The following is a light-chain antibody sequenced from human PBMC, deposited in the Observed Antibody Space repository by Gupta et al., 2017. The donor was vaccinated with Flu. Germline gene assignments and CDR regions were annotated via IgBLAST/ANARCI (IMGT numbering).Light chain of an antibody. CDR2: DAS. Sequence: RACPAWSARQSVRPQRGWYQQKSGGAHRLPIYDASNRATRIPDSFSGSGSATSFTLTITRLEPEDFAVYNCSQRRDWVTFGRGPK. CDR3: SQRRDWVT. J-gene: IGKJ4*01. V-gene: IGKV3-11*01. CDR1: QSVRPQ.